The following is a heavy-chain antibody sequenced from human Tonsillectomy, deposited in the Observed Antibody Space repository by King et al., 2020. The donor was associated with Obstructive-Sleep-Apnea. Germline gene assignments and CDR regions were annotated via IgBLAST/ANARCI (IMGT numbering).Heavy chain of an antibody. D-gene: IGHD6-6*01. CDR2: IRYDGSKK. V-gene: IGHV3-30*02. J-gene: IGHJ4*02. CDR1: GFTFSSYG. Sequence: VQLVESGGGVVQPGRSLRLSCAASGFTFSSYGMHWVRQAPGKGLEWVAFIRYDGSKKYDADSVKGRFTISRDNSKNTLYLQMNSLTVEDTAVYYCANAQYSGSSEPPDYWGQGPLVTVSS. CDR3: ANAQYSGSSEPPDY.